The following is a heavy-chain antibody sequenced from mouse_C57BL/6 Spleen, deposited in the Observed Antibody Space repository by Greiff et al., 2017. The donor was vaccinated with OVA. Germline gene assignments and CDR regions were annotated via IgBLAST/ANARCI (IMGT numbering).Heavy chain of an antibody. V-gene: IGHV1-64*01. Sequence: QVQLQQPGAELVKPGASVKLSCKASGYTFTSYWMHWVKQRPGQGLEWIGMIHPNSGSTNYNEKFKSKATLTVDKSSSTAYMKLSSLTSEDSAVYCGGSASRASYFDYWGQGTTLTVSS. CDR1: GYTFTSYW. CDR3: GSASRASYFDY. J-gene: IGHJ2*01. CDR2: IHPNSGST. D-gene: IGHD3-1*01.